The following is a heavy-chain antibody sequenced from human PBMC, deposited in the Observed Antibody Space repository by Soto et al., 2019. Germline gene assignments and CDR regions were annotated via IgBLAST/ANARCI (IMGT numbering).Heavy chain of an antibody. V-gene: IGHV5-51*01. D-gene: IGHD4-17*01. Sequence: PGGSLKISFKFSGFSFMSYLIVLVLQMPGKGLEWMGIIYPSDSDTRYSPSFQGQVTISAEKSINTAYLQWRSLKASDTDMYYCERRSGDYVIDEYYGMEVWGQGTTVNV. CDR1: GFSFMSYL. J-gene: IGHJ6*01. CDR3: ERRSGDYVIDEYYGMEV. CDR2: IYPSDSDT.